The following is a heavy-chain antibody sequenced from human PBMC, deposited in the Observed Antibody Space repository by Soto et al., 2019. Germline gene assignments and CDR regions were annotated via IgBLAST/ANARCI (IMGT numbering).Heavy chain of an antibody. CDR3: AKVQLGDYYYYGLDV. Sequence: QVQLVESGGGVVQPGRSLRLSCAASGFTFSSYGMHWVRQAPGKGLEWVAVISYDGSNKYYADSVKGRFTISRDNSKNTLDLQMNGLRAEDTAVYYCAKVQLGDYYYYGLDVWGQGTTVTVSS. D-gene: IGHD2-2*01. J-gene: IGHJ6*02. V-gene: IGHV3-30*18. CDR1: GFTFSSYG. CDR2: ISYDGSNK.